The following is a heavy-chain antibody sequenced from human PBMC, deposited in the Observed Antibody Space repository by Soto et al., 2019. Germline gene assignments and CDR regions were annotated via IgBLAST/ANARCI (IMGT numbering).Heavy chain of an antibody. CDR1: GGSVSSGSYY. J-gene: IGHJ3*02. CDR2: IYYNGAT. CDR3: ARNDAACDI. Sequence: QVQLQESGPGLVKPSETLSLTCTVSGGSVSSGSYYWTWIRQSPGKGLEWVGYIYYNGATSYNPSLKSRVTISRDTSKNQFSLKLTSVNAADTAVYYCARNDAACDIWGQGTMVSVSS. V-gene: IGHV4-61*01.